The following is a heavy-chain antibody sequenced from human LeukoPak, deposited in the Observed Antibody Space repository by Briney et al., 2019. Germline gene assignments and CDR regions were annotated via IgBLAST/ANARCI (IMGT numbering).Heavy chain of an antibody. J-gene: IGHJ6*03. CDR1: GGSISSSSYY. V-gene: IGHV4-39*01. CDR3: ASIAAAASFYYYYIDV. D-gene: IGHD6-13*01. Sequence: PSETLSLTCTVSGGSISSSSYYWGWIRQPPGKGLEWIGSIYYSGSTYYNPSLKSRVTISVDTAKNEFSLKLSYVTADGGVVDYCASIAAAASFYYYYIDVWGKGPTVTVSS. CDR2: IYYSGST.